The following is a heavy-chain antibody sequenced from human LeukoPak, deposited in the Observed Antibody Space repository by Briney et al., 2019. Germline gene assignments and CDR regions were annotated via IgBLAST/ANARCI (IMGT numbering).Heavy chain of an antibody. V-gene: IGHV1-18*04. Sequence: GASVKVSCKASGYTFTGYYMHWVRQAPGQGLEWMGWISAYNGNTNYAQKLQGRVTMTTDTSTSTAYMELRSLRSDDTAVYYCARVRRLRLGELSLDYWGQGTLVTVSS. CDR3: ARVRRLRLGELSLDY. J-gene: IGHJ4*02. D-gene: IGHD3-16*02. CDR2: ISAYNGNT. CDR1: GYTFTGYY.